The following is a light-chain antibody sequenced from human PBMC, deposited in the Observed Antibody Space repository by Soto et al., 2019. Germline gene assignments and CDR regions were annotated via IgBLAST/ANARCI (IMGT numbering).Light chain of an antibody. CDR2: DVS. V-gene: IGLV2-14*01. J-gene: IGLJ1*01. CDR1: SSDFGGYNY. CDR3: SSYTSSSTPLV. Sequence: QSALTQPASVSGSPGQSITISCTGTSSDFGGYNYVSWYQQHPGKAPKLMIYDVSNRPSGVSNRFSGSKSGNTASLTISGLQAEDEADYYCSSYTSSSTPLVFGTGTRSPS.